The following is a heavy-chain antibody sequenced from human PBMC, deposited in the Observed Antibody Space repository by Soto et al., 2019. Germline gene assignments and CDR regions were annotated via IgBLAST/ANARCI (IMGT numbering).Heavy chain of an antibody. Sequence: SETLSLTCSVSGGSMTSYYWSWIRQPAGKGLEWVGRIYTSGGTNYNPSLKSRVTMSRDTSKKQISLKLSSVTAADTAVYYCARGAVAGVDYGRGVWGQGPTVTVS. D-gene: IGHD6-13*01. CDR3: ARGAVAGVDYGRGV. V-gene: IGHV4-4*07. CDR1: GGSMTSYY. J-gene: IGHJ6*02. CDR2: IYTSGGT.